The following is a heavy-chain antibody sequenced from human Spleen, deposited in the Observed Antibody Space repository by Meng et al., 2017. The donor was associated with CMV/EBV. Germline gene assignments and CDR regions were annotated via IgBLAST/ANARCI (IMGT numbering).Heavy chain of an antibody. V-gene: IGHV1-69*04. D-gene: IGHD7-27*01. CDR2: IIPILGIA. CDR3: ARDPGDRWFDP. Sequence: SCKASGGTFSSSTISWVRQAPGQGLEWMGRIIPILGIANYAQKFQGRVTITADKSTSTAYMELSSLRSEDTAVYYCARDPGDRWFDPWGQGTLVTVSS. J-gene: IGHJ5*02. CDR1: GGTFSSST.